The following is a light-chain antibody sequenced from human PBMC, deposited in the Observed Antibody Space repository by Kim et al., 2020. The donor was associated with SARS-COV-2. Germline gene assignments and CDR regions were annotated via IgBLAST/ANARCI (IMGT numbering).Light chain of an antibody. CDR2: AAS. CDR3: LQDLKYPYT. CDR1: QGIRND. V-gene: IGKV1-6*01. J-gene: IGKJ2*01. Sequence: GAGGDRVTITWRASQGIRNDLGRYQQKPGKAPNLLIYAASSLQNGVTSRLSGSGSGTDFTLTISSLQPEDFATYYCLQDLKYPYTFGQGTKLEI.